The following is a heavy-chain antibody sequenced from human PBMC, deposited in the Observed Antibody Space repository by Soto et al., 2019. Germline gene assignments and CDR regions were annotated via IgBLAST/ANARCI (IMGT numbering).Heavy chain of an antibody. V-gene: IGHV4-31*03. CDR3: ARVFPSNSSSWYYYYYYYGMDV. Sequence: SETLSLTCTVSGCSISSDAFYWSWMGQHTGKDLVWVGYIYYSGRTYYNPSLNSRVTISADTSKNQFSLKLSSVTAADTAVYYCARVFPSNSSSWYYYYYYYGMDVWGQGTTVTVSS. CDR2: IYYSGRT. CDR1: GCSISSDAFY. D-gene: IGHD6-13*01. J-gene: IGHJ6*02.